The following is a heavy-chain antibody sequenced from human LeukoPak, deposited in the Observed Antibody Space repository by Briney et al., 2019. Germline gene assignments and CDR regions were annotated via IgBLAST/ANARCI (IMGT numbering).Heavy chain of an antibody. V-gene: IGHV3-48*03. CDR2: ISESGGVA. CDR3: ARERRGGQWQDFDL. CDR1: GFTFSSYE. D-gene: IGHD6-19*01. J-gene: IGHJ4*02. Sequence: GGSLRLSCAASGFTFSSYEMNWVRQAPGKGLEWVSYISESGGVAQSAESVEGRFTISRDNADNSMFLQMDSLRAEDTAVYCCARERRGGQWQDFDLWDQGTRVTVSS.